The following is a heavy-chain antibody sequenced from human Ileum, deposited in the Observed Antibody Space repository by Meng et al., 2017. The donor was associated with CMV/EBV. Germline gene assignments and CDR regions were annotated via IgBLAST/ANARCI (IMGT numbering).Heavy chain of an antibody. D-gene: IGHD6-19*01. V-gene: IGHV1-69*02. J-gene: IGHJ6*02. CDR3: ARAVDGSYYFYGMDV. CDR1: GGTFSSYT. CDR2: ITPILAIA. Sequence: SVKVSCKASGGTFSSYTVNWVRQAPGQGLEWMGRITPILAIANYAQKFQGRVTITADKSTSTAYVELSSLRSEDTAVYYCARAVDGSYYFYGMDVWGQGTTVTVSS.